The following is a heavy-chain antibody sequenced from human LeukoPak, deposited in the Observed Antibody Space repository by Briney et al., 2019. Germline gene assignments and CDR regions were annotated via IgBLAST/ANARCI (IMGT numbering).Heavy chain of an antibody. Sequence: SETLSLTCTVSGGSISSSSYYWGWIRQPPGKGLEWIGSIYYSGSTYYNPSLKSRVTISVDTSKNQFSLKLSSVTAADTAVYYCASIRLWFGELFILPVYAFDIWGQGTMVTVSS. CDR2: IYYSGST. V-gene: IGHV4-39*07. D-gene: IGHD3-10*01. CDR3: ASIRLWFGELFILPVYAFDI. J-gene: IGHJ3*02. CDR1: GGSISSSSYY.